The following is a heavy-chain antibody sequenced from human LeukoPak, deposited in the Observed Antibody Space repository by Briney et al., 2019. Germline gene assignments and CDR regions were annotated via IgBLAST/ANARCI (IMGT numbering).Heavy chain of an antibody. CDR3: ARGGDSSGYYQNFDY. CDR2: ISSSSTYI. D-gene: IGHD3-22*01. J-gene: IGHJ4*02. CDR1: GFTFSSYN. V-gene: IGHV3-21*01. Sequence: PGGSLRLSCAASGFTFSSYNMNWVRQAPGKGLEWVSFISSSSTYIYYADSVKGRFTISRDNAKNSMYLQMNSLRAEDTAMYYCARGGDSSGYYQNFDYWGQGTLVTVSS.